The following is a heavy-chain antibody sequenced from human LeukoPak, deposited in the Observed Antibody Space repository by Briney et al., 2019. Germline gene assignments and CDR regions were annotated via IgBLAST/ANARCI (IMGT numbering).Heavy chain of an antibody. J-gene: IGHJ5*02. CDR1: GFTFSSYG. V-gene: IGHV3-33*01. CDR3: ARDAGINDYGDYDWFDP. CDR2: IWYDGSNK. Sequence: PGGSLRLSCAASGFTFSSYGMHWVRQAPGKGLEWVAVIWYDGSNKYYADSVKGRFTISRDNSKNTLYLQMNSLRAEDTAVYYCARDAGINDYGDYDWFDPWGQGTLVTVSS. D-gene: IGHD4-17*01.